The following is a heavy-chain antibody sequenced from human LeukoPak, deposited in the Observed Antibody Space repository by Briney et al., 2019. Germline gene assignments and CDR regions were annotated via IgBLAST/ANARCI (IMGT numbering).Heavy chain of an antibody. J-gene: IGHJ4*02. V-gene: IGHV4-34*01. CDR3: ARPLHMAAFDY. CDR1: GGSFSGYY. D-gene: IGHD2-21*01. Sequence: SETLSLTCAVYGGSFSGYYWSWIRQPPGKGLEWIGEINHSGSTNYNPSPKSRLIISVDTSKNQFSLNLKSVTAADTAVYYCARPLHMAAFDYWGQGTLVTVSS. CDR2: INHSGST.